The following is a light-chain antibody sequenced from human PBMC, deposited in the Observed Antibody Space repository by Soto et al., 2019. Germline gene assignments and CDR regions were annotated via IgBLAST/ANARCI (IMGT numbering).Light chain of an antibody. CDR1: QSIRSY. Sequence: DIQMTQSPSSLSASVGDRVTITCRASQSIRSYLNWYQQKPEKAPELLFYEASSFQSGVPSSFSGSGSGTDFTLTISSLQPEDFATYYCQQSYTTPFTFGPGTKVDIK. CDR2: EAS. V-gene: IGKV1-39*01. CDR3: QQSYTTPFT. J-gene: IGKJ3*01.